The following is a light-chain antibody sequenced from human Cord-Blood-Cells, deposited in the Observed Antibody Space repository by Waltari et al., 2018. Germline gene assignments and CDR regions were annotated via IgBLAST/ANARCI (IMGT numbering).Light chain of an antibody. CDR2: DVS. CDR3: SSYTSSSTV. Sequence: QSALTQPASASGSPGQSITISCTGTSSDVGGYNYVSWHQQHPGKAPKLMIYDVSNRPSGVSNRFSGSKSGNTASLTISGLQAEDEADYYCSSYTSSSTVFGGGTKLTVL. V-gene: IGLV2-14*01. J-gene: IGLJ3*02. CDR1: SSDVGGYNY.